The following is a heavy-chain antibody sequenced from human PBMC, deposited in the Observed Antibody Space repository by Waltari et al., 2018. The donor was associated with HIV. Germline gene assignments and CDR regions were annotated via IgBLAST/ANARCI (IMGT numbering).Heavy chain of an antibody. D-gene: IGHD2-2*01. CDR1: GYTFTGYY. CDR3: ARIYCSSTSCGNWFDP. Sequence: QVQLVQSGAEVKKPGASVKVSCKASGYTFTGYYMHWVRQAPGQGLEWMGWINPNSGGTNYAKKFQGRVTMTRDTSISTAYMELSRLRSDDTAVYYCARIYCSSTSCGNWFDPWGQGTLVTVSS. J-gene: IGHJ5*02. CDR2: INPNSGGT. V-gene: IGHV1-2*02.